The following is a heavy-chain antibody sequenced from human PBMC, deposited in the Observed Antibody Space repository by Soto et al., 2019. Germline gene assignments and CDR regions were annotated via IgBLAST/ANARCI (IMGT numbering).Heavy chain of an antibody. CDR3: TIVRVADSALDH. CDR1: GFIFSNNG. V-gene: IGHV3-30*02. CDR2: MSYDGSDT. D-gene: IGHD3-10*02. Sequence: PGGSLRLSCVLPGFIFSNNGMHWVRQTPGKGLEWVAFMSYDGSDTFYADSVKGRFTISRDNSKNTLFLHMSNLRAEDTAMYYCTIVRVADSALDHWGQGTLVTVSS. J-gene: IGHJ4*02.